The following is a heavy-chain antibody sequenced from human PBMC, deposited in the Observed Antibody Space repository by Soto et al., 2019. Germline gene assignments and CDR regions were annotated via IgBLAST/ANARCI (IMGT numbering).Heavy chain of an antibody. Sequence: GGSLRLSCAASGFTFSSYAMSWVRQAPGKGLEWVSAISGSGGSTYYADSVKGRFTISRDNSKNTLYLQMNSLRAEDTAVYYCAKDYPPGSVLWFGESIYYYYYYYMDVWGKGTTVTVSS. J-gene: IGHJ6*03. D-gene: IGHD3-10*01. CDR1: GFTFSSYA. CDR3: AKDYPPGSVLWFGESIYYYYYYYMDV. V-gene: IGHV3-23*01. CDR2: ISGSGGST.